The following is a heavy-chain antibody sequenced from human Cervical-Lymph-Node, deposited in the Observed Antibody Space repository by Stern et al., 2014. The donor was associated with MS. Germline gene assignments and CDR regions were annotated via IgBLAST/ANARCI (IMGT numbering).Heavy chain of an antibody. D-gene: IGHD5-18*01. CDR1: GFSLSNVAMG. Sequence: QLTLKESGPVLVKPTDTLTLTCTVSGFSLSNVAMGVRWIRQPPGKALELLAHIFSNDEKSYTTSLKSRLTVSKDASKSQVVFTFYCARLKKIAMVTSPHFDYWGQGILVTVSS. CDR3: PHFDY. V-gene: IGHV2-26*01. CDR2: IFSNDEK. J-gene: IGHJ4*02.